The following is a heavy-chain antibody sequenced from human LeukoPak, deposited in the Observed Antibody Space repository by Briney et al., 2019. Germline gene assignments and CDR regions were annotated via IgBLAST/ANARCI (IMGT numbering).Heavy chain of an antibody. J-gene: IGHJ4*02. V-gene: IGHV6-1*01. CDR1: GDSVSNNSAI. Sequence: SQTLSLTCAISGDSVSNNSAIWIWIRQSPSRGLQWLGRTYYRSKWYNDYAVSVKSRITLNVDISKNQFSLQLNSVTPEDTAVYYCARSSNLHYFDYWGQRTQVTVSS. CDR3: ARSSNLHYFDY. CDR2: TYYRSKWYN.